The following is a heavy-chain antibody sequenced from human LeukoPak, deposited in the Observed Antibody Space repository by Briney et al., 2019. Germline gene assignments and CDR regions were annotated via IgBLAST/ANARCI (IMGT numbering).Heavy chain of an antibody. CDR2: IIPIFGTA. J-gene: IGHJ6*03. Sequence: GASVKVSCKASGYTFTSYYMHWVRQAPGQGLEWMGGIIPIFGTANYAQKFQGRVTITTDESTSTAYMELSSLRSEDTAVYYCASNPCGGDCYSPYYYYYYMDVWGKGTTVTVSS. CDR1: GYTFTSYY. V-gene: IGHV1-69*05. D-gene: IGHD2-21*01. CDR3: ASNPCGGDCYSPYYYYYYMDV.